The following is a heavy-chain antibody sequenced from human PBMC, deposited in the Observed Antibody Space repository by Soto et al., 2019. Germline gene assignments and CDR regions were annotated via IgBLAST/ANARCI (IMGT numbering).Heavy chain of an antibody. V-gene: IGHV4-39*01. CDR2: IYYSGST. J-gene: IGHJ4*02. CDR1: GGSISSSSYY. Sequence: KPSETLSLTCTVSGGSISSSSYYWGWIRQPPGKGLEWIGSIYYSGSTYYNPSLKSRVTISVDTSKNQFSLKLSSVTAADTAVYYCARQGGSGSYYNYFWGQGTLVTVSS. D-gene: IGHD3-10*01. CDR3: ARQGGSGSYYNYF.